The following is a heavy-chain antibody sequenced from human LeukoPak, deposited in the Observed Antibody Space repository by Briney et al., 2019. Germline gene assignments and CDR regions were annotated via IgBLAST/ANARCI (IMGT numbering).Heavy chain of an antibody. J-gene: IGHJ6*03. D-gene: IGHD1-14*01. CDR2: ISSSSSTI. CDR3: ARCHISITGTPYYMDV. V-gene: IGHV3-48*01. CDR1: GFTFSSYS. Sequence: PGGSLRLSCVASGFTFSSYSMNWVRQAPGKGLEWVSYISSSSSTIYYADSVKGRFTISRDNAKNSLYLQMNSLRAEDTAVYYCARCHISITGTPYYMDVWGKGTTVTVSS.